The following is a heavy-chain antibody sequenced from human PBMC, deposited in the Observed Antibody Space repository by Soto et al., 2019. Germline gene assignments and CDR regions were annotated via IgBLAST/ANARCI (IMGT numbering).Heavy chain of an antibody. CDR3: TRGPAYSYGTNYYYGMDV. Sequence: SLRVSCTASGFTFGDYAMSWFRQAPGKGLEWVGFIRSKAYGGTTEYAASVKGRFTISRDDSKSIAYLQMNSLKTEDTAVYYCTRGPAYSYGTNYYYGMDVWGQGTTVTVSS. CDR1: GFTFGDYA. CDR2: IRSKAYGGTT. V-gene: IGHV3-49*03. J-gene: IGHJ6*02. D-gene: IGHD5-18*01.